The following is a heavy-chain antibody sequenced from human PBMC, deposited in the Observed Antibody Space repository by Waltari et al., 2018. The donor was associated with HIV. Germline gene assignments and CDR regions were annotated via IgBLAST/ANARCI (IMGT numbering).Heavy chain of an antibody. Sequence: QVQLVESGGGVVQPGRSLRPSCAASGFTFRSCARYWVRQAPGKGLEWVAIISYDGSNKYYADSVKGRFTISRDNSKNTLYLQMNSLRAEDTAVYYCASQGDPWELIGYFDYWGQGTLVTVSS. D-gene: IGHD1-26*01. CDR3: ASQGDPWELIGYFDY. J-gene: IGHJ4*02. V-gene: IGHV3-30*04. CDR2: ISYDGSNK. CDR1: GFTFRSCA.